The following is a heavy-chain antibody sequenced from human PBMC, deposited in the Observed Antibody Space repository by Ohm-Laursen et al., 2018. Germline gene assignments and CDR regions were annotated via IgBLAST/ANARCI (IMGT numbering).Heavy chain of an antibody. Sequence: SLRLSCSASGFTFSSYGMNWVRQAPGKGLEWVSAISSSAKKTYYADSVKGRFTSSRDNSRNTLYLQMNSLRAEDTAIYYCVRRPTMAERGYWGQGTLVTVSS. CDR1: GFTFSSYG. D-gene: IGHD5-12*01. CDR3: VRRPTMAERGY. J-gene: IGHJ4*02. CDR2: ISSSAKKT. V-gene: IGHV3-23*01.